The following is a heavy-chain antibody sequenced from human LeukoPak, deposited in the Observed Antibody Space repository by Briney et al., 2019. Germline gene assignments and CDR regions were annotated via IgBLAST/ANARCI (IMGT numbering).Heavy chain of an antibody. J-gene: IGHJ6*02. Sequence: SETLSLTCTVSGGSISSGGYYWSWIRQHPGKGLEWIGYIYYSGRTYYNPSLKSRVTISVDTSKNQFSLKLSSVTAADTAVYYCARVRVEMVRGAYYYGMDVWGQGTTVTVSS. CDR3: ARVRVEMVRGAYYYGMDV. CDR1: GGSISSGGYY. D-gene: IGHD3-10*01. V-gene: IGHV4-31*03. CDR2: IYYSGRT.